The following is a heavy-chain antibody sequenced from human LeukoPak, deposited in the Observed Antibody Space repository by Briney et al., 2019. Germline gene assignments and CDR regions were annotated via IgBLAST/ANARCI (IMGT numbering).Heavy chain of an antibody. Sequence: GGSLRLSCAAFGVTVSGYWMNWVRQAPGKGLVWVVRINSDGSSTSHADSVKGRFTISRDNAKNTLYLQMNSLRVDDTAVYYCAKDRYSGLNTIDYWGQGTLVTVSS. V-gene: IGHV3-74*01. J-gene: IGHJ4*02. D-gene: IGHD6-13*01. CDR1: GVTVSGYW. CDR2: INSDGSST. CDR3: AKDRYSGLNTIDY.